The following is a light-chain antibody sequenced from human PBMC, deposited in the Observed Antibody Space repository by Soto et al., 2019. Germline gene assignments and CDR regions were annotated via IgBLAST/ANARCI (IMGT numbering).Light chain of an antibody. CDR2: GAP. CDR3: QQYNNWPWT. CDR1: QSISDT. J-gene: IGKJ1*01. V-gene: IGKV3-15*01. Sequence: EIVMTQSASTLSVSPGGRSTLSFSASQSISDTLAWYQQKPGQAPRLLIHGAPTRATGFPARFSGSGSGTDFTLTISSLQSEDFAVYYCQQYNNWPWTFGQGTKVDIK.